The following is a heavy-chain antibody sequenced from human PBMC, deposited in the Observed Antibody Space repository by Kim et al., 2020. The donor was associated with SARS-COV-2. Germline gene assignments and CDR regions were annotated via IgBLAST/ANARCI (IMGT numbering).Heavy chain of an antibody. CDR3: AKDAGGEYYDSSGWGYY. Sequence: GGSLRLSCAASGFTFDDYAMHWVRQAPGKGLEWVSGISWNSGSIGYADSVKGRFTISRDNAKNSLYLQMNSLRAEDTALYYCAKDAGGEYYDSSGWGYY. D-gene: IGHD3-22*01. CDR2: ISWNSGSI. V-gene: IGHV3-9*01. CDR1: GFTFDDYA. J-gene: IGHJ4*01.